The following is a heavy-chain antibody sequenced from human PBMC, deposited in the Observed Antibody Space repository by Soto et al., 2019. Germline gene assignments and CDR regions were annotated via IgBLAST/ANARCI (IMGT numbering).Heavy chain of an antibody. Sequence: GSLRLSCAASGFTFSIFAMSWVRQSPGKGLEWVSTISGSGGSTYYADAVKGRFTISRGNAQNSLYLQMNSLTSEDTAVYYCARDRSADRFVQYFQHWGPGTLVTVSS. J-gene: IGHJ1*01. CDR3: ARDRSADRFVQYFQH. D-gene: IGHD6-19*01. CDR1: GFTFSIFA. V-gene: IGHV3-23*01. CDR2: ISGSGGST.